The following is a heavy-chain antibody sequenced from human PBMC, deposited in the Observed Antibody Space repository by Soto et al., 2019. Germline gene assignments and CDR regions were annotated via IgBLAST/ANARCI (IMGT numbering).Heavy chain of an antibody. D-gene: IGHD2-15*01. CDR2: MNPNSGNT. CDR1: GYTFTSYD. CDR3: ARGEKLGYCSGGSCYRYDY. Sequence: GASVKVSCKASGYTFTSYDINWVRQATGQGLEWMGWMNPNSGNTGYAQKFQGRVTMTRNTSISTAYMELSSLRSEDTAVYYCARGEKLGYCSGGSCYRYDYWGQGTLVTVSS. J-gene: IGHJ4*02. V-gene: IGHV1-8*01.